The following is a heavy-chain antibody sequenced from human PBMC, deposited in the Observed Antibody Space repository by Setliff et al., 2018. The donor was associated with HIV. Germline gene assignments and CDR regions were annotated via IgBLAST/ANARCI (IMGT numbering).Heavy chain of an antibody. CDR1: NTSVSGYY. CDR3: TRGLGITMVRGIRTFDP. J-gene: IGHJ5*02. V-gene: IGHV4-34*01. CDR2: IKQSGGT. D-gene: IGHD3-10*01. Sequence: SETLALTCAVYNTSVSGYYWTWIRQSLGRGLEWIGEIKQSGGTDYNPSLRSRVYMSLDTSKNQFSLKLLSVTAADSAVYYCTRGLGITMVRGIRTFDPWGQGTQVTVSS.